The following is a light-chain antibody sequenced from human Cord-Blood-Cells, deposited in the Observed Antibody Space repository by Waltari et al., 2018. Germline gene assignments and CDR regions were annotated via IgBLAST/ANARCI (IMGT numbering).Light chain of an antibody. CDR2: EVS. V-gene: IGLV2-14*01. CDR1: SSDVGGYNY. J-gene: IGLJ2*01. CDR3: SSYTSSSTVV. Sequence: QSALTQPRSVSGSPGQSVTISCTGPSSDVGGYNYVSWYQQHPGKAPKLLIYEVSNRPSGVSNRFSGSKSGNTASLTISGLQAEDEADYYCSSYTSSSTVVFGGGTKLTVL.